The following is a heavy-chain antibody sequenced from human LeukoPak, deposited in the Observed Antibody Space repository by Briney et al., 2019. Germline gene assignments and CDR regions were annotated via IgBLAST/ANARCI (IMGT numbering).Heavy chain of an antibody. CDR3: ARGRYYFDSSGIYY. J-gene: IGHJ4*02. Sequence: SETLSLTCAVHGGPFSGYYWNWIRQPPGKGLEWIGEIIHDGSTNSNPSLESRVTISVDTSKNQFSLRLSSVTAADTAVYYCARGRYYFDSSGIYYWGLGTLVTVSS. CDR2: IIHDGST. D-gene: IGHD3-22*01. V-gene: IGHV4-34*01. CDR1: GGPFSGYY.